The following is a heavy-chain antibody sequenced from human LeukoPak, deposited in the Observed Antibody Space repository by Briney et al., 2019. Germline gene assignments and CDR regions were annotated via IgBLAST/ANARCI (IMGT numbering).Heavy chain of an antibody. Sequence: ASVKVSCKASGYTFTSYGISWVRQAPGQGLEWMGWTSAYNGNTNYAQKLQGRVTMTTDTSTSTAYMELRSLRSDDTAVYYCARDLDRYSSGWYVGYWGQGTLVTVSS. J-gene: IGHJ4*02. CDR3: ARDLDRYSSGWYVGY. CDR2: TSAYNGNT. CDR1: GYTFTSYG. V-gene: IGHV1-18*01. D-gene: IGHD6-19*01.